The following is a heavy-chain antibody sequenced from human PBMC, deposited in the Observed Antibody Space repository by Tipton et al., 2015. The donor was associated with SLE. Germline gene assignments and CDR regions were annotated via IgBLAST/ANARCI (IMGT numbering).Heavy chain of an antibody. CDR3: ARRESIAARRGYYYYMDV. J-gene: IGHJ6*03. V-gene: IGHV4-59*08. CDR1: GGSISSYY. CDR2: IYYSGST. D-gene: IGHD6-6*01. Sequence: TLSLTCTVSGGSISSYYWSWIRQPPGKGLEWIGYIYYSGSTNYNPSLKSRVTISVDTSKNQFSLKLSSVTAADTAVYYCARRESIAARRGYYYYMDVWGKGTTVTVSS.